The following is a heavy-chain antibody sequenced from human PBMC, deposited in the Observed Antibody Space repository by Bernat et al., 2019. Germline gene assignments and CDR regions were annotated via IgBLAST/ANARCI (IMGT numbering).Heavy chain of an antibody. D-gene: IGHD6-13*01. Sequence: EVQLVESGGGLVQPGGSLRLSCEVSGFTFSGYWMTWVRQAPGKGLEWVANIKQDGSDKYYVDSVKGRFTISRDNAKNSVYLQMDSLRAEDTAVYYCAKCIAPHGRLYFPYSGMDVWGQGTTVTVSS. CDR1: GFTFSGYW. CDR2: IKQDGSDK. CDR3: AKCIAPHGRLYFPYSGMDV. V-gene: IGHV3-7*02. J-gene: IGHJ6*02.